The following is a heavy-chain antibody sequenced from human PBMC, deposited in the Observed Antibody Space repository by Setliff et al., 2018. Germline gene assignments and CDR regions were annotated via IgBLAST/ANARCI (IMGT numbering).Heavy chain of an antibody. D-gene: IGHD3-22*01. CDR2: VYHSGTT. CDR1: GGSVRNHY. Sequence: SETLSLTCTVSGGSVRNHYWSWIRQPPGKGLEWIGYVYHSGTTNYNPSLKSRVSISLDTSKSQFSLRLSSLTAADTAVYYCARQRRDSSGNYFVGLYYFDYWGQGTPVTVSS. CDR3: ARQRRDSSGNYFVGLYYFDY. V-gene: IGHV4-59*08. J-gene: IGHJ4*02.